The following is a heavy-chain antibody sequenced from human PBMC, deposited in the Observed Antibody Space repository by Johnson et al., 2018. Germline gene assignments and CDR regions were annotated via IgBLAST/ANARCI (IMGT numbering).Heavy chain of an antibody. Sequence: QVQLQESGPGLVKPSETLSLTCSVSGGFVTGGRYDWSWIRQPPGKGLEWLGYISYTGSPSDHPSLKSRVTISLDTSKNHFSLRLNYVTAADTAVYYCARDSTLGGGGLYGFDVWGQGTPVIVSS. CDR1: GGFVTGGRYD. J-gene: IGHJ6*02. CDR3: ARDSTLGGGGLYGFDV. CDR2: ISYTGSP. D-gene: IGHD3-16*01. V-gene: IGHV4-61*01.